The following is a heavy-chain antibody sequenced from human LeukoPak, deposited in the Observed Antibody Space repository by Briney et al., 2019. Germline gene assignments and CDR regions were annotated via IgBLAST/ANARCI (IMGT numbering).Heavy chain of an antibody. CDR1: GFTFSSYS. D-gene: IGHD5-24*01. V-gene: IGHV3-21*01. Sequence: GGSLRLSCAASGFTFSSYSMNWVRQAPGKGLEWVSSISSSSSYIYYADSVKGRFTISRDNAKNSLYLQMNSLRAEDTAVYYCARDDGMATIRGIDYWGQGTLVTVSS. J-gene: IGHJ4*02. CDR2: ISSSSSYI. CDR3: ARDDGMATIRGIDY.